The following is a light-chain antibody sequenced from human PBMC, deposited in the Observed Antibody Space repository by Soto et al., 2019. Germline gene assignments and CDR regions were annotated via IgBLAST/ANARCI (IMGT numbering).Light chain of an antibody. V-gene: IGKV3-20*01. CDR3: QQYNNWPET. J-gene: IGKJ1*01. CDR2: GAS. CDR1: QSVSNNY. Sequence: EIVLTQSPGTLSLSPGERATLSCRASQSVSNNYLAWYQQKPGQAPRLLIYGASNRATGIPDRFSGSGSGTDFTLTISRLEPEDFAVYYCQQYNNWPETCGQGTKVDIK.